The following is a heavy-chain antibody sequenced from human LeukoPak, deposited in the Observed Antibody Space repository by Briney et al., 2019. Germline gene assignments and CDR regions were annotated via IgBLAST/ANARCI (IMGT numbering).Heavy chain of an antibody. J-gene: IGHJ4*02. CDR2: IGSSGSSI. V-gene: IGHV3-48*04. D-gene: IGHD4-23*01. CDR1: GFTFSSCS. Sequence: GGSLRLSCAVSGFTFSSCSMNWVRQAPGKGLEWVSYIGSSGSSIYYADSVKGRFTISRDNAKKSLYLVMNSLRAEDTAVYYCARGDDYGGIYFFDYWGQGALVTVSS. CDR3: ARGDDYGGIYFFDY.